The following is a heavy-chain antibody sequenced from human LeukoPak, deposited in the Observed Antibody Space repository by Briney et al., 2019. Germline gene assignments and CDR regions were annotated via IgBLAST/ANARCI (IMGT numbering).Heavy chain of an antibody. CDR2: IYYSGST. J-gene: IGHJ4*02. V-gene: IGHV4-39*01. CDR1: GGSISSSSYY. CDR3: ARLGALDY. Sequence: PSETLPLTCTVSGGSISSSSYYWGWIRQPPGKGLEWIGSIYYSGSTYYNPSLKSRVTISVDTSKNQFSLKLSSVTAADTAVYYCARLGALDYWGQGTLVTVSS. D-gene: IGHD3-16*01.